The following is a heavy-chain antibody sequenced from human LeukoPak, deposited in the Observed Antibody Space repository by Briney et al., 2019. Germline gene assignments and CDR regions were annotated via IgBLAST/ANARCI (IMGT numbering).Heavy chain of an antibody. CDR1: GGSISSSSYY. D-gene: IGHD2-2*01. J-gene: IGHJ4*02. CDR2: IYYSGST. CDR3: ARLDSSINSYYFDY. Sequence: PSETLSLTCTVSGGSISSSSYYWGWIRPPPGKGLEWIGSIYYSGSTYYNPSLKSRVTISVDTSKNQFSLKLSSVTAADTAVYYCARLDSSINSYYFDYWGQGTLVTVSS. V-gene: IGHV4-39*01.